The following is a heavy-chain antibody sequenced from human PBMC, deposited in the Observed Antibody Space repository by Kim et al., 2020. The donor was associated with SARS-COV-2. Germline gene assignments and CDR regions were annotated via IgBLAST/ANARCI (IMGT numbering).Heavy chain of an antibody. D-gene: IGHD3-10*01. CDR2: IKQDGSEK. Sequence: GGSLRLSCAASGFTFSSYWMSWVRQAPGKGLEWVANIKQDGSEKYYVDSVKGRFTISRDNAKNSLYLQMNSLRAEDTAVYYCARDNVYYGSGGNYYYYGMDVWGQGTTVTVSS. CDR1: GFTFSSYW. CDR3: ARDNVYYGSGGNYYYYGMDV. V-gene: IGHV3-7*01. J-gene: IGHJ6*02.